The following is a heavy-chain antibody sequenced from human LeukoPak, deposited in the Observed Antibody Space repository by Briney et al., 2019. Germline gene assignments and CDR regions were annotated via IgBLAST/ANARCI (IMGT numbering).Heavy chain of an antibody. CDR3: AREENHIVTTSYYFDH. CDR2: IYASGST. V-gene: IGHV3-66*01. Sequence: PGGSLRLSCAASGFTVSSNYMSWVRQAPGKGLEWVSVIYASGSTNYAASVKGRFTISRDNSKNTLSLQMNSLRAEDTAVYYCAREENHIVTTSYYFDHWGQGTLVTVSS. CDR1: GFTVSSNY. J-gene: IGHJ4*02. D-gene: IGHD5-12*01.